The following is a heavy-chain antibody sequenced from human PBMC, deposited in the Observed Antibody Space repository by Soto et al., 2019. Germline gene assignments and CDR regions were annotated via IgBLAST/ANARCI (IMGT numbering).Heavy chain of an antibody. J-gene: IGHJ4*02. V-gene: IGHV3-7*01. Sequence: EVQLVESGGDLVQPGGSLRLSWVASGFTFNTYWMSWVRQAPGKGLEWVANIKEDGSDKYYVDSVKGRFTISRDNAKNLLYLQMSSLGAGDTAMYYCARFTRGSSGDYWGQGTLVTVSS. CDR1: GFTFNTYW. CDR3: ARFTRGSSGDY. D-gene: IGHD6-25*01. CDR2: IKEDGSDK.